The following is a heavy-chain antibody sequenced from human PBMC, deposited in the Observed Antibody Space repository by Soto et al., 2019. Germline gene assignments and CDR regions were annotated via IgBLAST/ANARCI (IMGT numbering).Heavy chain of an antibody. CDR1: GGSISSYY. J-gene: IGHJ4*02. Sequence: QVQLQESGPGLVKPSETLSLTCTVSGGSISSYYWSWLPQPPGKGLEWIGYIYYSGSTNYNPSLKSRVTISVDTSKNQFSLKLSSVTAGGTAVYYCARRYGYSFDYWGQGTLVTVSS. V-gene: IGHV4-59*08. CDR3: ARRYGYSFDY. D-gene: IGHD1-1*01. CDR2: IYYSGST.